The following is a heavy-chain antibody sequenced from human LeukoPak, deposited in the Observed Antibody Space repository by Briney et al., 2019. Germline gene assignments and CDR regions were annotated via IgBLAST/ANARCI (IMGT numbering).Heavy chain of an antibody. CDR3: AKRSTMVRFGDY. Sequence: GGSLRLSCEASGFTFSYYAMDWIHQAPGKGLEWVSMISGSGDRTIYADSVKGRFTISRDNSKNTLYLQMNSLRAEDTAVYYCAKRSTMVRFGDYWGQGTLVTVSS. CDR2: ISGSGDRT. CDR1: GFTFSYYA. J-gene: IGHJ4*02. V-gene: IGHV3-23*01. D-gene: IGHD3-10*01.